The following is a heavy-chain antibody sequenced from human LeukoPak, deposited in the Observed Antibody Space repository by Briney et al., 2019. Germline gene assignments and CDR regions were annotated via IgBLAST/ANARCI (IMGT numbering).Heavy chain of an antibody. Sequence: GGSLRLSCAASGFTFSDYYMSWIRQAPGKGLEWVSYISSSGSTIYYADSVKGRFTISRDNAKNSLYLQMNSLRAEDTAVYYCARDRSLAVAGTKDYYYYYMDVWGKGTTVTVSS. J-gene: IGHJ6*03. CDR1: GFTFSDYY. CDR2: ISSSGSTI. CDR3: ARDRSLAVAGTKDYYYYYMDV. D-gene: IGHD6-19*01. V-gene: IGHV3-11*04.